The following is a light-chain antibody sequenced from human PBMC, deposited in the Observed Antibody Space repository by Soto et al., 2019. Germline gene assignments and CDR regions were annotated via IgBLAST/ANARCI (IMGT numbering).Light chain of an antibody. CDR3: QQYSRAPPT. Sequence: EIVLTQSPGTLSLSPGERATLSCRASQSVSSSYLAWYQQKPGQAPRLLIYGPSTRATGIPARFSGSGSGTDFTLTISRLEPEDFAVYYCQQYSRAPPTFGQGTKVDIK. V-gene: IGKV3-20*01. J-gene: IGKJ1*01. CDR1: QSVSSSY. CDR2: GPS.